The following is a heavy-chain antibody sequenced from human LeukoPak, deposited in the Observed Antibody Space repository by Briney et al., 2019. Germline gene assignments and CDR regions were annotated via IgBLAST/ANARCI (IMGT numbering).Heavy chain of an antibody. CDR2: INHSGST. D-gene: IGHD5-12*01. Sequence: SETLSLTCAVYGGSFSGYYWSWIRQPPGKGVEWVGEINHSGSTNYNPSLKSRVTISVDTSKNQFSLKLSSVTAADTAVYYCARGTGQWLRAVYYFDYWGQGTLVTVSS. CDR3: ARGTGQWLRAVYYFDY. J-gene: IGHJ4*02. CDR1: GGSFSGYY. V-gene: IGHV4-34*01.